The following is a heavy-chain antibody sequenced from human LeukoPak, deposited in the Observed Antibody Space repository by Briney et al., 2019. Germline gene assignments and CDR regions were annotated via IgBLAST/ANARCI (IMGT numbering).Heavy chain of an antibody. J-gene: IGHJ4*02. CDR1: GFTFDDYA. CDR3: AKEGNDYYDSSGYFDY. Sequence: GRSLRLSCAASGFTFDDYAMHWVRQAPGKGLEWVSGISWNSGSIGYADSVKGRFTISRDNAKNSLYLQMNSLRAEDTALYYCAKEGNDYYDSSGYFDYWGQGTLVTVSS. CDR2: ISWNSGSI. V-gene: IGHV3-9*01. D-gene: IGHD3-22*01.